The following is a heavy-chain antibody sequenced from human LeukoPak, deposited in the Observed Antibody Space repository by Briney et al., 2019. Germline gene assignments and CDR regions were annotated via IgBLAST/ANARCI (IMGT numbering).Heavy chain of an antibody. J-gene: IGHJ4*02. V-gene: IGHV3-48*01. CDR1: GFTFSSYK. CDR2: ISGDSSTI. Sequence: GGSLRLSCAVSGFTFSSYKMNWVRQAPGKGLEWVSAISGDSSTIYYADSVKGRFIISRDNAKNSLFLQMNSLRAEDTAVYYCAREKADNDLDYWGQGTLVTVSS. CDR3: AREKADNDLDY. D-gene: IGHD3-3*01.